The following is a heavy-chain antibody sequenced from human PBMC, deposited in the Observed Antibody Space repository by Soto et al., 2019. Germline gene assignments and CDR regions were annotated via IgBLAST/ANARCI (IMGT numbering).Heavy chain of an antibody. J-gene: IGHJ4*02. CDR3: AIFGYSSSWSPFDY. D-gene: IGHD6-13*01. CDR1: GFTFSSYA. V-gene: IGHV3-23*01. CDR2: ISGSGGST. Sequence: PGGSLRLSCAASGFTFSSYAMSWVRQAPGKGLEWVSAISGSGGSTYYADSVKGRFTISRDNSKNTLYLQMNSLRAEDTAVYYCAIFGYSSSWSPFDYWGQGTLVTVSP.